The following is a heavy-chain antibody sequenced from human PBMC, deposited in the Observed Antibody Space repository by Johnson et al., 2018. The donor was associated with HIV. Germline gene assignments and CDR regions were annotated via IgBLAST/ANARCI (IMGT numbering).Heavy chain of an antibody. Sequence: QVQLVESGGGLVQPGGSLRLSCAASGFTFSNYGMHWVRQAPGKGLECMAVISYDGSHMYYADSVKGRFTVSRDNAKNSLNLQMNSLRAEDTSVYYCARDPPVTTTHNAFDIWGQGTMVTVSS. V-gene: IGHV3-30*03. CDR3: ARDPPVTTTHNAFDI. J-gene: IGHJ3*02. CDR2: ISYDGSHM. CDR1: GFTFSNYG. D-gene: IGHD4-17*01.